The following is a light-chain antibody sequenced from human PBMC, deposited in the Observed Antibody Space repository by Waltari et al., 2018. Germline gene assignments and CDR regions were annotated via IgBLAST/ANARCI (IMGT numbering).Light chain of an antibody. CDR1: SSDVGSCKY. Sequence: QSALTPPASVSGSPGQSITLSCTGTSSDVGSCKYVPWYQQHPGQAPKLMIYDVTSRPSGVSNRFSGSKSGNTASLTISGLQAEDEADYYCSSYTSSSTPLVFGGGTKLTVL. J-gene: IGLJ2*01. V-gene: IGLV2-14*03. CDR2: DVT. CDR3: SSYTSSSTPLV.